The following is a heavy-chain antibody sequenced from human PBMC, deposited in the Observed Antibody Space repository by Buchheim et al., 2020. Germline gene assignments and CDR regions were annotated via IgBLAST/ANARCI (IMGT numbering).Heavy chain of an antibody. Sequence: EVQLVESGGGLVQPVGSLQLSCAASGFIFSDYSMNWVRQAPGKGLEWVSKISTGSATKYYADSVKSRFTIFRNNTKNSLYLQMNSLRDEDTALYYCSSMVTPRYWGQGTL. CDR1: GFIFSDYS. CDR3: SSMVTPRY. J-gene: IGHJ4*02. D-gene: IGHD2-21*02. V-gene: IGHV3-48*02. CDR2: ISTGSATK.